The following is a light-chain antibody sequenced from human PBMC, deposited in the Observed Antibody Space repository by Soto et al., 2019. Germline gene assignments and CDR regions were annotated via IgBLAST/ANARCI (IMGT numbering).Light chain of an antibody. J-gene: IGKJ3*01. CDR1: QRISNW. V-gene: IGKV1-5*03. CDR2: RAS. CDR3: QQYSSYSGT. Sequence: DIQMTQSPSTLSASVGDRVTITCRASQRISNWLAWYQQKPGKAPKLVIYRASTLESGVPSRFSGSGSGTEFTLTISGLQSDDFATYFCQQYSSYSGTFGPGTKVDIK.